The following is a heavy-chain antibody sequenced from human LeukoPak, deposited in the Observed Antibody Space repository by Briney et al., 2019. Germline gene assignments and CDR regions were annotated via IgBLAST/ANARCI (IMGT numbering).Heavy chain of an antibody. V-gene: IGHV4-59*01. CDR3: ARERLGQGAFDI. CDR2: IYYSGST. J-gene: IGHJ3*02. Sequence: PSETLSLTCTVSGGSISPYYWNWIRQSPGKGLEWIGYIYYSGSTYYNPSLKSRVTISLDTSKNQFSLKLWSVTAADTALYYCARERLGQGAFDIWGQGTMVTVSS. CDR1: GGSISPYY.